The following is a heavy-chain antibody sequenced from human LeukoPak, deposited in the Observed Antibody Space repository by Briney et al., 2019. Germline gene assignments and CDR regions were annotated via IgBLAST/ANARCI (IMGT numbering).Heavy chain of an antibody. CDR1: GGSISSHY. D-gene: IGHD1-26*01. V-gene: IGHV4-59*08. J-gene: IGHJ4*02. Sequence: PSETLSLTCTVSGGSISSHYWSWIRQPPGKGLQWVGYTNHVGSTDYNPSLKSRVTISIDTSKNQFSLKLSSVTAADTAVYYCARHYDGRGSGSYHEDYWGQGTLVIVSS. CDR3: ARHYDGRGSGSYHEDY. CDR2: TNHVGST.